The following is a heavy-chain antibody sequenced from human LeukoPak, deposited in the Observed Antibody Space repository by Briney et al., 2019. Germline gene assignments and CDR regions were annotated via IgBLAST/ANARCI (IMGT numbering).Heavy chain of an antibody. V-gene: IGHV1-18*03. CDR3: ARALAVLGRGPRDSDF. Sequence: GASVKVSCKASGYTFTSYGISWVRQAPGQGLEWMGWISAYNGNTNYAQKLQGRVTMTTDAPTATAHMELRSLRSDDMAVYYCARALAVLGRGPRDSDFWGQGTLVTVSS. J-gene: IGHJ4*02. CDR1: GYTFTSYG. CDR2: ISAYNGNT. D-gene: IGHD4/OR15-4a*01.